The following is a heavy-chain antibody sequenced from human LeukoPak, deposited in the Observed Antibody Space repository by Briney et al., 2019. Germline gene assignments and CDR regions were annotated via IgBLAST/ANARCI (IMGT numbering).Heavy chain of an antibody. Sequence: PGGSLRLSCAASGFTFSSYSMNWVRQAPGKGLEWVSSISSSSSYIYYAGSVKGRFTISRDNAKNSLYLQMNSLRAEDTAVYYCARNQWLYPFDYWGQGTLVTVSS. CDR1: GFTFSSYS. CDR3: ARNQWLYPFDY. V-gene: IGHV3-21*01. D-gene: IGHD2-2*02. J-gene: IGHJ4*02. CDR2: ISSSSSYI.